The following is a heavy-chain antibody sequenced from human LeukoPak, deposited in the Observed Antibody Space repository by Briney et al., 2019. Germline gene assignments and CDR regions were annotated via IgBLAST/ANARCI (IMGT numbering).Heavy chain of an antibody. Sequence: PSETLSLTCTVSGGSISSSSYYWSWIRQPPGKGLDWIGSIYDSGSTYYNPSLQSRVTISVDTSKNHFSLKLSSVTAADTAVYYCAREYYYDSSGYYQNWFDPWGQGTLVTVSS. CDR3: AREYYYDSSGYYQNWFDP. V-gene: IGHV4-39*02. CDR2: IYDSGST. D-gene: IGHD3-22*01. J-gene: IGHJ5*02. CDR1: GGSISSSSYY.